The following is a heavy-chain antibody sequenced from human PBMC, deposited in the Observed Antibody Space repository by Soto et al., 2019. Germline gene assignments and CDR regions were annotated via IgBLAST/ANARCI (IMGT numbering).Heavy chain of an antibody. J-gene: IGHJ4*02. D-gene: IGHD2-21*02. CDR1: GFIFTTSD. CDR2: ITITGDTT. Sequence: ESEGGLVQPGGSLRLSCEASGFIFTTSDMSWVRQAPGKGLEWISSITITGDTTHYADSVKGRFTISRDNSRNTVYLQMNSLRADDTAVYYCAKGGGGDHGYWGQGTLVAVSS. CDR3: AKGGGGDHGY. V-gene: IGHV3-23*01.